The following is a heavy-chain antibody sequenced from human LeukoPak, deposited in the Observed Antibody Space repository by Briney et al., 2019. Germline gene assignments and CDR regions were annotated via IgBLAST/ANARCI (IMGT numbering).Heavy chain of an antibody. CDR1: GFTFSTYW. V-gene: IGHV3-7*01. Sequence: QAGGSLRLSCAASGFTFSTYWMSWVRQAPGKGLEWVANIKPDGSEKYYVDSVKGRFTISRDNAKNSLDLQMNSLRAEDTAVYYCTRDGRWEKTPSCWGQGTLVAVSS. CDR3: TRDGRWEKTPSC. D-gene: IGHD2-2*01. CDR2: IKPDGSEK. J-gene: IGHJ4*02.